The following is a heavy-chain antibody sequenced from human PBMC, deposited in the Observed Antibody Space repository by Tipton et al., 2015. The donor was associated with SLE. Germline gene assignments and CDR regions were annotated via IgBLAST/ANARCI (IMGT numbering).Heavy chain of an antibody. CDR2: INHSGST. J-gene: IGHJ1*01. CDR3: ATGYDFQTGWFQH. CDR1: GGSISTGAYY. V-gene: IGHV4-39*07. Sequence: LRLSCTVSGGSISTGAYYWGWIRQPPGKGLEWIGEINHSGSTNYNPSLKSRVTISVDTSKNQFSLKLSSVTAADTAVYYCATGYDFQTGWFQHWGQGTLVTVSS. D-gene: IGHD5-12*01.